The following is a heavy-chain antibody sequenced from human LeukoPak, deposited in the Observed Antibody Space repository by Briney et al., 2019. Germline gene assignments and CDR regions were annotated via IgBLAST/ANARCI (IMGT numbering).Heavy chain of an antibody. Sequence: ASVEVSCKASGYTFTGYYMHWVRQAPGQGLEWMGWINPNSGGTNYAQKFQGWVAMTRDTSISTAYMELSRLRSDDTAVYYCARGPGYYDFWSGYGGYGMDVWGQGTTVTVSS. CDR1: GYTFTGYY. J-gene: IGHJ6*02. V-gene: IGHV1-2*04. CDR3: ARGPGYYDFWSGYGGYGMDV. CDR2: INPNSGGT. D-gene: IGHD3-3*01.